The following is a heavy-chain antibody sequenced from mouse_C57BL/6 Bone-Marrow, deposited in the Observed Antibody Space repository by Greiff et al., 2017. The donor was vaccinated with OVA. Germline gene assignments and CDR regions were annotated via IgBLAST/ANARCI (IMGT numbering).Heavy chain of an antibody. V-gene: IGHV7-3*01. CDR3: ARYCYGYFDY. Sequence: EVKLMESGGGLVQPGGSLSLSCAASGFTFTDYYLSWVRQPPGKALEWLGFIRNKATGYTTAYSASLTGRFTISRDNSQSILYLQMNALRAEDSATYYCARYCYGYFDYWGQGTTLTVSS. CDR1: GFTFTDYY. CDR2: IRNKATGYTT. J-gene: IGHJ2*01. D-gene: IGHD1-1*02.